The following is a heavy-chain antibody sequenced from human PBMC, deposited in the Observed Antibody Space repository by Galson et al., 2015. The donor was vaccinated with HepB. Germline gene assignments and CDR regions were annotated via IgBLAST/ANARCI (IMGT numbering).Heavy chain of an antibody. CDR1: GDSVFSNSVA. CDR3: ARGRSSAFDI. Sequence: CAISGDSVFSNSVAWNWIRQSPSRGLEWLGRTYYKSESEWRHDYAVSVKSRIIINPDTSKNQFSLQLNSVTPEDTAVYYCARGRSSAFDIWGQGTMVTVSS. CDR2: TYYKSESEWRH. J-gene: IGHJ3*02. V-gene: IGHV6-1*01.